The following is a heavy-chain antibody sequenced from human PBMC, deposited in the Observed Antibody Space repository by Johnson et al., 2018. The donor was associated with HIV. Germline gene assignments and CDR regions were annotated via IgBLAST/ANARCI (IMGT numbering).Heavy chain of an antibody. CDR1: GFTFDDYA. V-gene: IGHV3-9*01. Sequence: VQLVESGGGLVKPGRSLRLSCAASGFTFDDYAMHWVRQAPGKGLEWVSGISWNSGTLGYADSVKGRFTISRDNSKNMTNLQMNGLSDEDTADYYCVRDQGSGWPTNAFDIWGRGTRVTVSS. D-gene: IGHD6-19*01. CDR3: VRDQGSGWPTNAFDI. CDR2: ISWNSGTL. J-gene: IGHJ3*02.